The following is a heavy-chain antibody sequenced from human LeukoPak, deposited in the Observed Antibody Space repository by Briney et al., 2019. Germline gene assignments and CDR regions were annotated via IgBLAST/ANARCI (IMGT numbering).Heavy chain of an antibody. D-gene: IGHD4/OR15-4a*01. Sequence: PGGSLRLSCAASGFTFSSYWMHWVRQAPGKGLVWVSRINSDGSSTSYADSVKGRFTISRDNAKNTLYLQMNSLRAEDTAVFYCAKGTMVLYYFDYWGQGTLVTVSS. CDR3: AKGTMVLYYFDY. V-gene: IGHV3-74*01. CDR1: GFTFSSYW. J-gene: IGHJ4*02. CDR2: INSDGSST.